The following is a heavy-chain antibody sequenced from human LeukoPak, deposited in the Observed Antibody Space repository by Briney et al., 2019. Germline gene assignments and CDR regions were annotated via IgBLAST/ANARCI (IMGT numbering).Heavy chain of an antibody. D-gene: IGHD1-1*01. V-gene: IGHV1-18*01. J-gene: IGHJ6*03. Sequence: ASVKVSCKASGYTFTSYGISWVRQAPGQGLEWMGWISAYNGNTNYAQKLQGRVTMTTDTSTSTAYMELRSLRSDDTAVYYCARPLEDYYYYYMDVWGKGTTVTISS. CDR1: GYTFTSYG. CDR3: ARPLEDYYYYYMDV. CDR2: ISAYNGNT.